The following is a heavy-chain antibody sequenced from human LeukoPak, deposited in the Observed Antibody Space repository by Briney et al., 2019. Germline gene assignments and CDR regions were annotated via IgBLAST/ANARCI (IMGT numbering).Heavy chain of an antibody. V-gene: IGHV3-21*01. D-gene: IGHD3-22*01. J-gene: IGHJ6*02. Sequence: GGSLRLSCAASGFTFSSYSMNWVRQAPGKGLEWVSSISSSSYIYYADSVKGRFTISRDNAKNSLYLQMNSLRAEDTAVYYCARDGYYYDSSGMDVWGQGTTVTVSS. CDR1: GFTFSSYS. CDR2: ISSSSYI. CDR3: ARDGYYYDSSGMDV.